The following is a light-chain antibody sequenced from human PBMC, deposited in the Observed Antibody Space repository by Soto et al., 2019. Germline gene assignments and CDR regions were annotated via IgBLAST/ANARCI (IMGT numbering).Light chain of an antibody. Sequence: QSVLTQPPSASGTPGQRDTISCSGSSSNIGSNGVNWYRQLPGTAPKLLIYSNNQRPSGVPDRFSGSKSGTSASLAISGLHSEYEADYYCAAWDDSLNGVFGGGTKVTVL. CDR1: SSNIGSNG. V-gene: IGLV1-44*01. J-gene: IGLJ2*01. CDR3: AAWDDSLNGV. CDR2: SNN.